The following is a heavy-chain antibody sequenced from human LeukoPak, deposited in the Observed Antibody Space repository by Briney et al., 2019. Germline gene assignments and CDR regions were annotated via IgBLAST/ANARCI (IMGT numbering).Heavy chain of an antibody. V-gene: IGHV4-59*01. Sequence: SETLSLTCTVSGGSISTYYWNWIRQPPGKGLGWIGYIYHSGSTNYNPSLQSRVTISVDTSKNQFSLNLNSVTAADTAVYYCARGGAARLHFQNWGQSTLVTVSS. CDR2: IYHSGST. CDR1: GGSISTYY. J-gene: IGHJ1*01. CDR3: ARGGAARLHFQN. D-gene: IGHD6-6*01.